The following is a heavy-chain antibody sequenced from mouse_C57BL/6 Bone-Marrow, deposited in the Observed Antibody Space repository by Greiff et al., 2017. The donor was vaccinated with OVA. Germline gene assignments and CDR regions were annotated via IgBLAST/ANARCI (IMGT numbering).Heavy chain of an antibody. Sequence: EVQVVESGGGLVKPGGSLKLSCAASGFTFSSYAMSWVRQTPDKRLEWVATISAGGSYTYYPDNVKGRFTISRDNAKNNLYLQLGHLTSEDATMYYCARTYYYGSLDYWGQGTTLTVSA. D-gene: IGHD1-1*01. CDR2: ISAGGSYT. CDR1: GFTFSSYA. V-gene: IGHV5-4*01. CDR3: ARTYYYGSLDY. J-gene: IGHJ2*01.